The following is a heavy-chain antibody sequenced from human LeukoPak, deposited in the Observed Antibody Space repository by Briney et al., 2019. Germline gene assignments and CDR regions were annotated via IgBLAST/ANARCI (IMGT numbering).Heavy chain of an antibody. D-gene: IGHD2-21*02. CDR2: IYYRGST. CDR1: GGSFSGYY. V-gene: IGHV4-59*01. CDR3: ARVRGDGDAFDI. J-gene: IGHJ3*02. Sequence: SSETLSLTCAVYGGSFSGYYWSWIRQPPGKGLEWIGYIYYRGSTNYNPSLKSRVTISVDTSKNQFSLKLSSVTAADTAVYYCARVRGDGDAFDIWGQGTMVTVSS.